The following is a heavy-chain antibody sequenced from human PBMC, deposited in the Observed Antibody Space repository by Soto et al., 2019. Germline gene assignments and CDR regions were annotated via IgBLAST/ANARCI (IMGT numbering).Heavy chain of an antibody. V-gene: IGHV3-48*01. CDR2: ISSSSSTI. J-gene: IGHJ1*01. CDR3: ARDLGSSWYPEYFQH. CDR1: GFTFSSYS. Sequence: PGGSLRLSCAASGFTFSSYSMNWVRQAPGKGLEWVSYISSSSSTIYYADSVKGRFTISRDNAKNSLYLQMNSLRAEDTAVYYCARDLGSSWYPEYFQHWGQGTPVTVSS. D-gene: IGHD6-13*01.